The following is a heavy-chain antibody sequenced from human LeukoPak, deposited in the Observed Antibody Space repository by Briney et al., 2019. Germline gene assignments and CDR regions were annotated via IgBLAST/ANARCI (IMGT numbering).Heavy chain of an antibody. CDR1: GFTFSSYS. CDR3: ARDSDYAFDH. D-gene: IGHD3-22*01. V-gene: IGHV3-48*01. J-gene: IGHJ4*02. Sequence: GGSLRLSCAASGFTFSSYSMNWVRQAPGKGLERVSYISRIISYADSVKGRFTISRDNAKNSLYLQMNSLRPEDTAVYYCARDSDYAFDHWGQGTLVTVSS. CDR2: ISRII.